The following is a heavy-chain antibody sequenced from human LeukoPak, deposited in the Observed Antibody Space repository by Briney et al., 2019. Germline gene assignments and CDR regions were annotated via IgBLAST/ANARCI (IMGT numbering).Heavy chain of an antibody. Sequence: GRSLRLSCAASGFTFSSYGMHWVRQAPGKGLEWVAVIWYDGSNKYYADSVKGRFTISRDNSKNTLYLQMNSLRAEDTAVYYCASSLHYYYYGMDVWGQGTTVTVSS. CDR3: ASSLHYYYYGMDV. V-gene: IGHV3-33*01. CDR1: GFTFSSYG. J-gene: IGHJ6*02. CDR2: IWYDGSNK.